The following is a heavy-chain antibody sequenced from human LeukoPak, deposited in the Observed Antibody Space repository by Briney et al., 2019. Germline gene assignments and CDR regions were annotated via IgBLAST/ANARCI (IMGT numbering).Heavy chain of an antibody. CDR1: GGSFSCYY. Sequence: SETLSLTCSVYGGSFSCYYWSGLPQPPGKGREWIVEINHSGSTNYNPSLNRRVTISVDTSKKQFSLKLGSVTAGDTAVYYCARGSCSNTSSYKVWGQGTLVSVSS. CDR3: ARGSCSNTSSYKV. J-gene: IGHJ4*02. CDR2: INHSGST. V-gene: IGHV4-34*01. D-gene: IGHD2-2*02.